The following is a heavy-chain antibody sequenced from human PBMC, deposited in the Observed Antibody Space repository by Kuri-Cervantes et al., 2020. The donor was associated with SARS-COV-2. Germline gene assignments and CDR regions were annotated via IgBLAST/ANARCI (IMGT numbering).Heavy chain of an antibody. CDR3: ARDPDAYSYGRGFDY. J-gene: IGHJ4*02. CDR1: GFTFSGHW. CDR2: INPDGSYT. V-gene: IGHV3-74*01. D-gene: IGHD5-18*01. Sequence: GESLKISCAASGFTFSGHWIHWVRQAPGKGLVWVSRINPDGSYTNNADSVKGRFTLSRDNAKNMLFLQMNSLRAEDTAVYYCARDPDAYSYGRGFDYWGQGTLVTVSS.